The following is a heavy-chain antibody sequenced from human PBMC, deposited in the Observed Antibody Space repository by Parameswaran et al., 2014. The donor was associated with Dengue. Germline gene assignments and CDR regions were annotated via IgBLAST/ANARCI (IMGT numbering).Heavy chain of an antibody. CDR3: ARDDRPSMVWPPNYYYYGMDV. V-gene: IGHV1-69*04. Sequence: SWVRQAPGQGLEWMGRIIPILGIANYAQKFQGRVTITADKSTSTAYMELSSLRSEDTAVYYCARDDRPSMVWPPNYYYYGMDVWGQGTTVTVSS. J-gene: IGHJ6*02. D-gene: IGHD3-10*01. CDR2: IIPILGIA.